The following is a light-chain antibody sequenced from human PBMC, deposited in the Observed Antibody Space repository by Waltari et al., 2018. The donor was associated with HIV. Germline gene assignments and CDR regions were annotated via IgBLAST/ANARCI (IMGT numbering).Light chain of an antibody. CDR2: GAS. Sequence: EIVLTQSPGTLSLSPGERATLSCRASQRVSNNYLAWYQQKPGQAPRLLIYGASNRATGIPDRFSGSGSGTDFTLTVSRLEPEDFAVYYCQRYGNSPFTFGGGTRVEIK. CDR1: QRVSNNY. V-gene: IGKV3-20*01. CDR3: QRYGNSPFT. J-gene: IGKJ4*01.